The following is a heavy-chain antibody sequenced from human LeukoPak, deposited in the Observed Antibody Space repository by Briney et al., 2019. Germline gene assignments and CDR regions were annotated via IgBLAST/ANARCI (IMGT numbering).Heavy chain of an antibody. CDR3: ARDLYGELGWFDP. V-gene: IGHV1-69*05. CDR2: IIPIFGTA. Sequence: SVKVSCKASGGTFSRYAISWVRQAPGQGLEWMGRIIPIFGTANYAQKFQGRVTITTDESTSTAYMELSSLRSEDTAVYYCARDLYGELGWFDPWGQGTLVTVSS. D-gene: IGHD1-26*01. CDR1: GGTFSRYA. J-gene: IGHJ5*02.